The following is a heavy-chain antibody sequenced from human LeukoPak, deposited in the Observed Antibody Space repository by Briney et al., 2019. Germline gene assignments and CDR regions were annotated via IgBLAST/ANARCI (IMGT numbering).Heavy chain of an antibody. Sequence: PGGSLRLSCAAYRFTFSSNWMSWDRQAPGQGREWVANIKQDGREKSYVDSGKGRFTISRDNAKDSLYLQMISLRAEDTAVYFCARDEETPYFDYWGQGTLVTVSS. CDR2: IKQDGREK. CDR1: RFTFSSNW. J-gene: IGHJ4*02. V-gene: IGHV3-7*01. CDR3: ARDEETPYFDY.